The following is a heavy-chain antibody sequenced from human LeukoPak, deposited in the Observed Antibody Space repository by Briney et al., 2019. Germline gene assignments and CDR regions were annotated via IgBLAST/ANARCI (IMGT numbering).Heavy chain of an antibody. D-gene: IGHD6-13*01. Sequence: PEGSLRLSCAVSGFIVSSNYMSWVRQAPGRGLEWVSSVDGGGGGTYYADSVKGRFTISRGNSKDTLYLQMNGLRAEDTAVYFCAKQSAGSAAWYSLHYDFWGQGTLVTVSS. V-gene: IGHV3-23*01. CDR3: AKQSAGSAAWYSLHYDF. CDR2: VDGGGGGT. CDR1: GFIVSSNY. J-gene: IGHJ4*02.